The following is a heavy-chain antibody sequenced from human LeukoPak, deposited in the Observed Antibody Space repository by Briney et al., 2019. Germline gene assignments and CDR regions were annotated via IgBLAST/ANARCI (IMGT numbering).Heavy chain of an antibody. CDR2: IYTSGST. J-gene: IGHJ4*02. Sequence: SETLSLTCSVSGDSIGTYFWTWIRQPAGKGLEWLGRIYTSGSTNYNPSLKSRVTISVDTSKNQFSLKLSSVTAADTAVYYCARDRWGGGYFDYWGQGTLVTVSS. CDR3: ARDRWGGGYFDY. D-gene: IGHD2-15*01. CDR1: GDSIGTYF. V-gene: IGHV4-4*07.